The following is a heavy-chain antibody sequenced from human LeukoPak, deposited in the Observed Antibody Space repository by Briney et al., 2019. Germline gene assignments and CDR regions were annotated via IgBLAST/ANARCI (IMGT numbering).Heavy chain of an antibody. CDR2: IEHDGREK. J-gene: IGHJ6*03. V-gene: IGHV3-7*01. CDR1: GFTFSNYW. Sequence: GGSLRLSCAASGFTFSNYWMNWVRQAPGIGLEWVANIEHDGREKYYVDSVKGRFTISRDNANKSLYLQMNSLRPEDTAVYYCARDPFYYYYYMDVWGKGTTVTVSS. CDR3: ARDPFYYYYYMDV.